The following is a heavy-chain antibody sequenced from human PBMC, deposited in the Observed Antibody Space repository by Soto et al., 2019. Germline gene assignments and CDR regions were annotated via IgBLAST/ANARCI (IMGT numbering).Heavy chain of an antibody. J-gene: IGHJ6*02. CDR2: IRSKANSYAT. CDR3: TRRSCSGGSCSLLGDV. Sequence: PGGSLRLSRAASGVTFSGSAMHWGRQASGKGPEWVGRIRSKANSYATAYAASVKGRFTISRDDSKNTAYLQMNSLKTEDTAVYYCTRRSCSGGSCSLLGDVWGQGTKVTVSS. D-gene: IGHD2-15*01. CDR1: GVTFSGSA. V-gene: IGHV3-73*01.